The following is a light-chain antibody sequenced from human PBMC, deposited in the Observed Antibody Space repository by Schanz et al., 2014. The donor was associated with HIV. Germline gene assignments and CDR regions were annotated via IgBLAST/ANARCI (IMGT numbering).Light chain of an antibody. CDR3: AGWDDSLNGWV. Sequence: QSVLTQPPSASGTPGQRVTISCSGSSSTFRSNAVNWYQQLPGTAPKLLIYNTYHRPSGVPDRFSGSQSGTSASLAISGLQSGDEADYYCAGWDDSLNGWVFGGGTKVTVL. CDR1: SSTFRSNA. V-gene: IGLV1-44*01. CDR2: NTY. J-gene: IGLJ3*02.